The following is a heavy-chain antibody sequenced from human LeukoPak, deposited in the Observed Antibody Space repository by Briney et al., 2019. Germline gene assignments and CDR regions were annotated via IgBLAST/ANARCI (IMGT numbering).Heavy chain of an antibody. CDR1: SAFISISSYC. Sequence: SQTLSPACTVSSAFISISSYCWGWIREPPGKGLEWIGSIYYSGSTYYNPYLKSRVTISVDKSKNQFSLKLSSETAADTAVYSCARRPDSWFDPGGQGTLVTVTA. CDR2: IYYSGST. D-gene: IGHD6-6*01. V-gene: IGHV4-39*07. CDR3: ARRPDSWFDP. J-gene: IGHJ5*02.